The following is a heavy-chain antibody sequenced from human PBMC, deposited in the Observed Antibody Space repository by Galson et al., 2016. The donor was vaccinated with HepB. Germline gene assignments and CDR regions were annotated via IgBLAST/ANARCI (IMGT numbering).Heavy chain of an antibody. Sequence: SVKVSCKVSGETLTYLSIHWLRQAPGKGLEWLGGFDPDDGETDYAQRFAGRLTLTEDTSTGTAYMDLSSLRSEDTAFYYHAIGDVYETNAFLWVVGSFDCWGQGTLVTVSS. J-gene: IGHJ4*02. D-gene: IGHD5-24*01. V-gene: IGHV1-24*01. CDR2: FDPDDGET. CDR3: AIGDVYETNAFLWVVGSFDC. CDR1: GETLTYLS.